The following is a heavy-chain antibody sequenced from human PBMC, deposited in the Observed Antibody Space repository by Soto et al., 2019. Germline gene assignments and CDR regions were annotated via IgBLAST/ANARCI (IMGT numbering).Heavy chain of an antibody. CDR3: ARGRVVVPAAVMFNCLDP. CDR2: IFHGGST. J-gene: IGHJ5*02. CDR1: GGSFSGYY. Sequence: SEILSLTCAVYGGSFSGYYWNWIRQPPGKGLEWIGYIFHGGSTYYNPSLRSRVTISVDRSRTQFSLKMSSVTAADTAVYYCARGRVVVPAAVMFNCLDPWGQGALVTVS. D-gene: IGHD2-2*01. V-gene: IGHV4-34*01.